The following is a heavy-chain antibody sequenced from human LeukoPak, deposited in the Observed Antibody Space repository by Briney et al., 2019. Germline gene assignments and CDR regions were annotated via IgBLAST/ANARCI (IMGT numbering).Heavy chain of an antibody. V-gene: IGHV4-31*03. D-gene: IGHD4-11*01. Sequence: PSETLSLTCTVSGGSISRGDYCWSWIRQHPGKGLEWIGNIDYSGSSFYNPSLKSRVTISVDASKDQFSLKLSSVTAADTAVYYCARAPKGMTTVRYYFYYYMDVWGKGTTVTVSS. CDR3: ARAPKGMTTVRYYFYYYMDV. CDR1: GGSISRGDYC. CDR2: IDYSGSS. J-gene: IGHJ6*03.